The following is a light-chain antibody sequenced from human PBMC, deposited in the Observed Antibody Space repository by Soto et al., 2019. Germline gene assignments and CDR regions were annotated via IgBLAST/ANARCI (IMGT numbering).Light chain of an antibody. CDR1: QGVXSY. V-gene: IGKV3-15*01. J-gene: IGKJ5*01. CDR3: QQYNNWTRT. Sequence: DIVMTQSPATLSASQGERATLSCRASQGVXSYLAWYQQKPGKAPRFLXYCASTRATGIPARLSGSGSGTEFTLTIGSLQSEDFAAYYCQQYNNWTRTFGQGTRLEIK. CDR2: CAS.